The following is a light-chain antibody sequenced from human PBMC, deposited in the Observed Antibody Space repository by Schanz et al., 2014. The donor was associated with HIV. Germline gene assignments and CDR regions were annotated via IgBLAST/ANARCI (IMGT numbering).Light chain of an antibody. J-gene: IGKJ1*01. Sequence: EIVLTQSPVTLSLSPGERAALSCRASQSVRSNLAWYQQKPGQAPRLLIYGASSRATGIPDRFSGSGSGTDFTLTISRLEPADFAVYYCQQYGSSPPWTFGQGTKVEIK. CDR2: GAS. CDR3: QQYGSSPPWT. CDR1: QSVRSN. V-gene: IGKV3-20*01.